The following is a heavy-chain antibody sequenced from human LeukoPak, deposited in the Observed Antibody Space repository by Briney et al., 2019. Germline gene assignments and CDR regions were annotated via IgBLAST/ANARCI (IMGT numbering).Heavy chain of an antibody. D-gene: IGHD2-2*01. J-gene: IGHJ4*02. CDR3: ASHCSSTSCYFYFNS. Sequence: GGSLRLSCAASGFTFSNYWMSWVRQAPGKGLEWVANIKQDGREMNYIDSVKGRFTISRDNAKNSLDLQMNSLRAEDTAVYYRASHCSSTSCYFYFNSWGQGTLVTVSS. V-gene: IGHV3-7*01. CDR2: IKQDGREM. CDR1: GFTFSNYW.